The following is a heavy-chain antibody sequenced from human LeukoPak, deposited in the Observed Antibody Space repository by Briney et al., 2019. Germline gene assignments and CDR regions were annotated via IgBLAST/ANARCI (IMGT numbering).Heavy chain of an antibody. CDR1: GFTFSNYG. Sequence: GRSLRLSCAASGFTFSNYGMHWVRQAPGKGLEWVAVIWYDGSDKYHADSVKGRFTISRDNSKNTLYLQMNSLRVEDTAVYYCARPVVLGAYLRGAYYFDSWGQGTLVTVSS. CDR3: ARPVVLGAYLRGAYYFDS. V-gene: IGHV3-33*01. J-gene: IGHJ4*02. D-gene: IGHD3-16*01. CDR2: IWYDGSDK.